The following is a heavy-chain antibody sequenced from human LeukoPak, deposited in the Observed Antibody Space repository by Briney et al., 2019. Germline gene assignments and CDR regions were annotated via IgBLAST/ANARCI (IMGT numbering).Heavy chain of an antibody. CDR1: GYTFTGYY. V-gene: IGHV1-2*02. Sequence: ASVKVSCKASGYTFTGYYMHWVRQAPGQGLEWMGWINPNSGGTNYAQKFQGRVTMTRDTSISTAYMELSRLRSDDTAVYYCARDPPYTNYDSGSGDYWGQGTLVTVSS. CDR3: ARDPPYTNYDSGSGDY. D-gene: IGHD3-10*01. J-gene: IGHJ4*02. CDR2: INPNSGGT.